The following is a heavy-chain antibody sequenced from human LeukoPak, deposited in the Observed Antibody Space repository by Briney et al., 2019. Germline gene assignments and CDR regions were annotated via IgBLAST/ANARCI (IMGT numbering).Heavy chain of an antibody. D-gene: IGHD3-10*01. J-gene: IGHJ3*02. CDR1: GGTFSSYA. V-gene: IGHV1-69*04. CDR3: AELYYYGSGSYYKDAFDI. Sequence: SVKVSCTASGGTFSSYAISWVRQAPGQGLEWMGRIIPILGIANYAQTFQGSVTITADKSTSTAYMELSSLRSEDTAVYYCAELYYYGSGSYYKDAFDIWGQGTMVTVSS. CDR2: IIPILGIA.